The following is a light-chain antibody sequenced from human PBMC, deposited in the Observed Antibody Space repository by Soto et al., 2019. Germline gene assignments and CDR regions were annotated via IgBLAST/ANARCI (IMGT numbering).Light chain of an antibody. CDR3: CSFTSSNTHV. J-gene: IGLJ1*01. CDR2: EVN. CDR1: SSDFGNYNL. Sequence: QSALTQPASVSGSPGQSITISCTGTSSDFGNYNLVSWYQQHPGKVPKLILFEVNKPPSGVSSRFSGSKSGNTASLTISGLQAEDEADYYCCSFTSSNTHVFGTGTKVTVL. V-gene: IGLV2-23*02.